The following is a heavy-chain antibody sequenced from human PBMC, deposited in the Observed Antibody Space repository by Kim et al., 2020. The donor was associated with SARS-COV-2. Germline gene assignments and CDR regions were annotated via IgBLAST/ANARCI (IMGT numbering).Heavy chain of an antibody. CDR2: IYYSGST. D-gene: IGHD6-19*01. J-gene: IGHJ4*02. CDR1: GGSISSSSYY. V-gene: IGHV4-39*01. CDR3: GGHVLESGWYDY. Sequence: SETLSLTCTVSGGSISSSSYYWGWIRQPPGKGLEWIGSIYYSGSTYYHPSLKSRVIISVDTSKHQFSLKLSSAAAADTAVYYCGGHVLESGWYDYWGPGTLVTVSS.